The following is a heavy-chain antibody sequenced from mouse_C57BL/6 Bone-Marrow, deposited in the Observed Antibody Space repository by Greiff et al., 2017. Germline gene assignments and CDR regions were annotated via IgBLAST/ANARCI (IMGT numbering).Heavy chain of an antibody. CDR2: IYPRSGNT. CDR1: GYTFTSYG. J-gene: IGHJ3*01. V-gene: IGHV1-81*01. CDR3: SRDYFVNYERFAY. Sequence: VQLQQSGAELARPGASVKLSCKASGYTFTSYGISWVKQRTGQGLEWIGEIYPRSGNTYYNEKFKGKATLTADKSSSTAYMELRSLTSEDAAVYFCSRDYFVNYERFAYWGQGTLVTVSA. D-gene: IGHD2-1*01.